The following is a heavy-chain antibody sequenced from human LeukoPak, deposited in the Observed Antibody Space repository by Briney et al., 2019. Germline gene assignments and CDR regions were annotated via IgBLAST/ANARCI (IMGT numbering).Heavy chain of an antibody. J-gene: IGHJ5*02. CDR3: ARGALLWFGEGSWFDP. Sequence: SETQSLTCTVSGGSISSGGYYWSWIRQHPGKGLEWIGYIYYSGSTYYNPSLKSRVTISVDTSKNQFSLKLSSVTAADTAVYYCARGALLWFGEGSWFDPWGQGTLVTVSS. V-gene: IGHV4-31*03. CDR1: GGSISSGGYY. CDR2: IYYSGST. D-gene: IGHD3-10*01.